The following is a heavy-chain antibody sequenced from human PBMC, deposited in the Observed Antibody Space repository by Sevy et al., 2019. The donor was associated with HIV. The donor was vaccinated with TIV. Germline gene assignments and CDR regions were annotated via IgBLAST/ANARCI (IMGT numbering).Heavy chain of an antibody. J-gene: IGHJ3*02. D-gene: IGHD3-22*01. CDR3: ARDLSASITMIVEGAFDI. CDR1: GGSISSYY. Sequence: SETLSLTCTVSGGSISSYYWSWIRQPAGKGLEWIGRIYTSGSTNYTPSLKRRVTMSVDTSKNQFSLKLSSVTAADTAVYYCARDLSASITMIVEGAFDIWGQGTMVTVSS. CDR2: IYTSGST. V-gene: IGHV4-4*07.